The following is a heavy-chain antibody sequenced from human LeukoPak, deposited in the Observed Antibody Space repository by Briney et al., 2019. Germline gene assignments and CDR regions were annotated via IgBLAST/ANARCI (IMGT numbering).Heavy chain of an antibody. D-gene: IGHD4-23*01. Sequence: GASMKLSCKASGFTFTGYYIHWVRQAPGQGLEWMGWVNPNGGGTKYAQMFQGRVTMTRDTSINTAYMEMSGLRSDDTAVYYCARDSYGGNWSLGYWGQGTLVTVSS. V-gene: IGHV1-2*02. CDR3: ARDSYGGNWSLGY. J-gene: IGHJ4*02. CDR2: VNPNGGGT. CDR1: GFTFTGYY.